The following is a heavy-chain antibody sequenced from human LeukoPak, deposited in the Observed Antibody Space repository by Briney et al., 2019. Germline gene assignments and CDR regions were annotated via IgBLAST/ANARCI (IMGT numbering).Heavy chain of an antibody. J-gene: IGHJ3*02. Sequence: GASVKVSCKASGFTFTSSAVQWVRQARGQRLEWIGWIVVGSGNTNYAQKFQERVTITRDMSTSTAYMELSSLRSEDTAVYYCAAAPSGSYYDAFDIWGQGTMVTVSS. CDR3: AAAPSGSYYDAFDI. CDR1: GFTFTSSA. CDR2: IVVGSGNT. V-gene: IGHV1-58*01. D-gene: IGHD1-26*01.